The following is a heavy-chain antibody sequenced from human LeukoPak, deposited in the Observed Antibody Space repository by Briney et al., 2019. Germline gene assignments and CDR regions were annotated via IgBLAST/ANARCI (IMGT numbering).Heavy chain of an antibody. V-gene: IGHV3-30*18. CDR2: ISYDVINK. J-gene: IGHJ4*02. Sequence: GGSLRLSCAASGFTFSSYGMHWVRQAPGKGLEWVAVISYDVINKYYADSVEGRFTISRDNSKNTLYLQMNSLRPEDTAVYYCAKDDGDGGHFDYWGQGTLVTVSS. CDR1: GFTFSSYG. CDR3: AKDDGDGGHFDY. D-gene: IGHD4-23*01.